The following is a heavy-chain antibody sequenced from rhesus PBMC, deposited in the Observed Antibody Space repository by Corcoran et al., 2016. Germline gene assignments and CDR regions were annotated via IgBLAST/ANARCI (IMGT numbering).Heavy chain of an antibody. CDR2: INGYSGST. CDR3: TSPVRYRFDV. CDR1: GGSFRSYW. V-gene: IGHV4-80*01. D-gene: IGHD3-9*01. Sequence: QVELQESGPGLVKPSETLSLTCGVSGGSFRSYWWNWIRQPPGEGLEWIGEINGYSGSTNWNHTLQSRVTISMYVSKNQFSLRWTSVTAADTAVDYCTSPVRYRFDVWGPGVLVSVSS. J-gene: IGHJ5-1*01.